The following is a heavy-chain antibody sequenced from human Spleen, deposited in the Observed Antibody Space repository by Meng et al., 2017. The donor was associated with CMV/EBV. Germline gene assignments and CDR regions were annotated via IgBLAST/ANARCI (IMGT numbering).Heavy chain of an antibody. Sequence: SETLSLTCTVSGGSISRGDYYWSWIRQPPGKGLEWIGYIYYSGSPYYNPSLKSRVTISVDTSKNQFSLKLSSVTAADTAVYYCARDSGLTGTNDAFDIWGQGTMVTVSS. D-gene: IGHD1-20*01. V-gene: IGHV4-30-4*08. CDR1: GGSISRGDYY. CDR3: ARDSGLTGTNDAFDI. CDR2: IYYSGSP. J-gene: IGHJ3*02.